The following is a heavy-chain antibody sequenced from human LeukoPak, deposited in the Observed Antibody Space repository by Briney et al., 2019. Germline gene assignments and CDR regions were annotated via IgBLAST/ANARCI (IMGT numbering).Heavy chain of an antibody. CDR3: AKGSIQYGTYNWFDP. D-gene: IGHD6-13*01. CDR2: ISGSGGST. V-gene: IGHV3-23*01. CDR1: GFTFSSYT. Sequence: GGSLRHSCAACGFTFSSYTMSWVRQAPGKGLEWVSAISGSGGSTYYADSVKGRFTISRDNSKNTLYLQMNSLRAEDTAVYFCAKGSIQYGTYNWFDPWGQGTLVTVSS. J-gene: IGHJ5*02.